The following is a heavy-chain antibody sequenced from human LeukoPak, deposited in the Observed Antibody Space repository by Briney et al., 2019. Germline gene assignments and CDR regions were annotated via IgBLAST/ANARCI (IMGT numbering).Heavy chain of an antibody. CDR2: ISGSGGTT. Sequence: GRSLRLSCTASGFTFSSYAMSWVRQAPGKGLEWVSTISGSGGTTYYADSVKGRFTISRDNSKNTLYLQMNSLRAEDTAVYYCAKTLAAAAGTARFDCWGQGTLVTVSS. V-gene: IGHV3-23*01. J-gene: IGHJ4*02. CDR3: AKTLAAAAGTARFDC. D-gene: IGHD6-13*01. CDR1: GFTFSSYA.